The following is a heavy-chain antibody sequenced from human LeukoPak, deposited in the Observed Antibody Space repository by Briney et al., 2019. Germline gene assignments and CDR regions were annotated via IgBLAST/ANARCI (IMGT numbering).Heavy chain of an antibody. Sequence: PGGSLRLPCAASGFTFSSYAMSWVRQAPGKGLEWVSAISGSGGSTYYADSVKGRFTISRDNSKNTLYLQMNSLRAEDTAVYYCARRRGVGNYYMDVWGKGTTVTVSS. J-gene: IGHJ6*03. CDR2: ISGSGGST. V-gene: IGHV3-23*01. D-gene: IGHD3-10*01. CDR3: ARRRGVGNYYMDV. CDR1: GFTFSSYA.